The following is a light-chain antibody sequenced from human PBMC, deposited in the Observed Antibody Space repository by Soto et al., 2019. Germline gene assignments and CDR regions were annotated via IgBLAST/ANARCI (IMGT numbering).Light chain of an antibody. CDR1: SSDVGGSRF. CDR2: EVT. Sequence: QSVLTQPASVSGSPGQSITISCTGTSSDVGGSRFVSWYQQKAGRAPKLLIYEVTNRPSGVSNRFSGSKSDNTASLTISGLQAEDEAYYYCSLYKISNTLLFGGGTKLTVL. J-gene: IGLJ2*01. CDR3: SLYKISNTLL. V-gene: IGLV2-14*01.